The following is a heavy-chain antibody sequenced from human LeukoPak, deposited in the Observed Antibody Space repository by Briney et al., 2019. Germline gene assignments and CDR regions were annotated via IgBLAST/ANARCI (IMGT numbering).Heavy chain of an antibody. CDR2: TFWNDDK. D-gene: IGHD3-10*01. CDR3: AHKPVGSGSYNM. V-gene: IGHV2-5*01. CDR1: GFSLSTTGVG. J-gene: IGHJ4*01. Sequence: SGPTLVKPTQTLTLTCTFSGFSLSTTGVGVGWIRQPLGKALEWLAITFWNDDKSYSPSLKSRLTISKDTSKNQVVLIMTNMDPVDTATYYCAHKPVGSGSYNMWGQGTLVTVSS.